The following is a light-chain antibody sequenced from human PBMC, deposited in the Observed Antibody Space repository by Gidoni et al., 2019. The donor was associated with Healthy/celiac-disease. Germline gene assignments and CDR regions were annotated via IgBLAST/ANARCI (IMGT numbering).Light chain of an antibody. CDR3: QQYGSSPWT. CDR2: GAS. J-gene: IGKJ1*01. CDR1: QSVSSSY. V-gene: IGKV3-20*01. Sequence: EIVLTQSPGTLSLSPGERATLSCRASQSVSSSYLAWYQQKPGQAPRLLIYGASSRATGIPDRFSGSGSGTDFTLTISRLEPEDFAVYYCQQYGSSPWTFGQVTKAEIK.